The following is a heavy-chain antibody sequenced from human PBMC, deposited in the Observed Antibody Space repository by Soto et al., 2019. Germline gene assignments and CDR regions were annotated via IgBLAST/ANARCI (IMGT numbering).Heavy chain of an antibody. CDR3: ATVTRWVAAAGPIFDY. V-gene: IGHV1-24*01. J-gene: IGHJ4*02. Sequence: ASVKVSCKVSVYTLAELSIHWVRQATGKGLEWMGGFDPEDGETIYAQKFQGRVTMTEDTSTDTAYMELSSLRSEDTAVYYCATVTRWVAAAGPIFDYWGQGTLVTVSS. CDR2: FDPEDGET. CDR1: VYTLAELS. D-gene: IGHD6-13*01.